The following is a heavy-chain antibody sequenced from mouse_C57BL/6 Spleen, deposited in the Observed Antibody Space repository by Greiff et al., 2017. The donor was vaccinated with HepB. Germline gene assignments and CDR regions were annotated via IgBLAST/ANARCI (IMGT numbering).Heavy chain of an antibody. CDR2: INPGSGGT. Sequence: VMLVESGAELVRPGTSVKVSCKASGYAFTNYLIEWVKQRPGQGLEWIGVINPGSGGTNYNEKFKGKATLTADKSSSTAYMQLSSLTSEDSAVYFCARPYDYGPYAMDYWGQGTSVTVSS. CDR3: ARPYDYGPYAMDY. J-gene: IGHJ4*01. D-gene: IGHD2-4*01. CDR1: GYAFTNYL. V-gene: IGHV1-54*01.